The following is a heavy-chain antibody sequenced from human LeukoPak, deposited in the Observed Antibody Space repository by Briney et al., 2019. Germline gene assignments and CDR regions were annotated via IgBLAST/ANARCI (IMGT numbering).Heavy chain of an antibody. J-gene: IGHJ4*02. CDR2: ISYDGSNK. CDR1: GFTFSSYA. D-gene: IGHD3-3*01. CDR3: ARDFTPEWFDIH. Sequence: GGSLRLSCAASGFTFSSYAMHWVRQAPGKGLEWVAVISYDGSNKYYADSVKGRFTISRDNSKNTLYLQMNSLRADDMAVYYCARDFTPEWFDIHWGQGTLVTVS. V-gene: IGHV3-30*04.